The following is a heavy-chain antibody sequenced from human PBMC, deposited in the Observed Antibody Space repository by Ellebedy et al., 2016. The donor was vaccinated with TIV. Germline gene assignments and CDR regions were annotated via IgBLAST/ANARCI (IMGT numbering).Heavy chain of an antibody. CDR2: ITASTGST. J-gene: IGHJ6*02. CDR3: TTVNYYYYGMDV. V-gene: IGHV3-23*01. CDR1: GFSFSSYA. Sequence: LSLTCAASGFSFSSYAVSWVRQAPGKGLEWVSTITASTGSTYYADSVKGRFTISRDSSKNTLYLQMNSLKTEDTAVYYCTTVNYYYYGMDVWGQGTTVTVSS.